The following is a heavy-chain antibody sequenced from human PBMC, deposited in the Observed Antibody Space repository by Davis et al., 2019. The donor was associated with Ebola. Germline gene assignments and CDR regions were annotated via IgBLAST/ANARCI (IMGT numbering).Heavy chain of an antibody. V-gene: IGHV3-21*01. CDR3: ARGYSSSSLLVSP. Sequence: GGSLRLSCTVSGGSISSSSYYWGWIRQPPGKGLEWVSSISSSSSYIYYADSVKGRFTISRDNAKNSLYLQMNSLRAEDTAVYYCARGYSSSSLLVSPWGQGTLVTVSS. CDR1: GGSISSSS. J-gene: IGHJ5*02. D-gene: IGHD6-6*01. CDR2: ISSSSSYI.